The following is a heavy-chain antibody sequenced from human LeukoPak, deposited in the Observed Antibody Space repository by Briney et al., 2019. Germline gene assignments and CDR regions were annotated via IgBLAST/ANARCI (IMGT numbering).Heavy chain of an antibody. CDR1: GGSFSGYY. CDR3: ARGWRAFDI. J-gene: IGHJ3*02. Sequence: SETLSLTCAVYGGSFSGYYWSWIRQPPGKGLEWIGEINRSGSSNYNPSLKSRVTLSVDTSKKQFSLRLSSVTAADTAVYYCARGWRAFDIWGQGTMLTVSS. V-gene: IGHV4-34*01. CDR2: INRSGSS.